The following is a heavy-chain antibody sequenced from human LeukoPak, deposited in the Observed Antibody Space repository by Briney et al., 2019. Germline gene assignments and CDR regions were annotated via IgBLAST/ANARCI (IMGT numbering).Heavy chain of an antibody. Sequence: SGPTLVNPTQTLTLTCTFSGFSLSTSGVGVGWIRQPPGKALEWLSLIYWDDGKRYSPSLKSRLTITKDTSKNQVVLTMTNMDPVDTATYYCAHFNTDGWLPDPNWFDPWGQGTLVTVSS. J-gene: IGHJ5*02. CDR2: IYWDDGK. CDR3: AHFNTDGWLPDPNWFDP. D-gene: IGHD6-19*01. CDR1: GFSLSTSGVG. V-gene: IGHV2-5*02.